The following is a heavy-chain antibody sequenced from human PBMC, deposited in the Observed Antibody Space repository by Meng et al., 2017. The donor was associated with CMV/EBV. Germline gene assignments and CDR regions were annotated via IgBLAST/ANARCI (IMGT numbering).Heavy chain of an antibody. Sequence: GESLKISCAASGFTFSSYSMNWVRQAPGKGLEWVSYISSSGSTIYYADSVKGRFTISRDNAKNSLYLQMNSLRAEDTAVYYCARDLAVAGSYYYYGMDVWGQGTTVTVSS. D-gene: IGHD6-19*01. V-gene: IGHV3-48*04. CDR2: ISSSGSTI. CDR3: ARDLAVAGSYYYYGMDV. J-gene: IGHJ6*02. CDR1: GFTFSSYS.